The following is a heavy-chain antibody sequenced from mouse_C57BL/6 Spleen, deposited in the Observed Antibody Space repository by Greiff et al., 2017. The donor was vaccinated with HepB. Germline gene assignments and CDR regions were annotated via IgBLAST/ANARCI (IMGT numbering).Heavy chain of an antibody. D-gene: IGHD4-1*01. CDR2: ISYDGSN. V-gene: IGHV3-6*01. CDR1: GYSITSGYY. J-gene: IGHJ1*03. CDR3: ARERLGLGGYFDV. Sequence: ESGPGLVKPSQSLSLTCSVTGYSITSGYYWNWIRQFPGNKLEWMGYISYDGSNNYNPSLKNRISITRDTSKNQFFLKLNSVTTEDTATYYCARERLGLGGYFDVWGTGTTVTVSS.